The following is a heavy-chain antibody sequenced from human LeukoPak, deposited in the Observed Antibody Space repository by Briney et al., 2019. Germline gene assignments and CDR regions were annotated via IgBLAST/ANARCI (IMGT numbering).Heavy chain of an antibody. Sequence: GGSLRLSCAASGFTFSIYAMSWVRQAPGKGLEWVSAISGSGGSTYYADSVKGRFTISRDNSKNTLYLQMNSLRAEDTAVYYCAKKGEKTEWLRFSNWFDPWGQGTLVTVSS. CDR3: AKKGEKTEWLRFSNWFDP. CDR1: GFTFSIYA. J-gene: IGHJ5*02. CDR2: ISGSGGST. V-gene: IGHV3-23*01. D-gene: IGHD5-12*01.